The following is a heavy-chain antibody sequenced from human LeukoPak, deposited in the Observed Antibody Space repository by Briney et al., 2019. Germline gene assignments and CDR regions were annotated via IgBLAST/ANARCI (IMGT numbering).Heavy chain of an antibody. CDR2: IYTSGST. Sequence: SETLSLTCTVSGGSISSYYWNWIRQPPGKGLEWIGYIYTSGSTNYNPSLKSRVTISVDTSKNQFSLKLSSVTAADTAVYYCARLFDPYYYYYMDVWGKGTTVTVSS. J-gene: IGHJ6*03. V-gene: IGHV4-4*09. CDR1: GGSISSYY. CDR3: ARLFDPYYYYYMDV.